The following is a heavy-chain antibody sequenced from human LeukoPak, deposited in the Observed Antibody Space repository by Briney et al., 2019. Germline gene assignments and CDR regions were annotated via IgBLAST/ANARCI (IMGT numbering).Heavy chain of an antibody. J-gene: IGHJ4*02. CDR3: ARLVFEAATISPFDY. D-gene: IGHD3-3*01. CDR1: GYSFTSYW. Sequence: GESLKISCKGSGYSFTSYWIGWVRQMTGKGLEWMGIIYPGDSDTRYSPSFQGQVTISADKSISTAYLQWSSLKASDTAMYYCARLVFEAATISPFDYWGQGTLVTVSS. V-gene: IGHV5-51*01. CDR2: IYPGDSDT.